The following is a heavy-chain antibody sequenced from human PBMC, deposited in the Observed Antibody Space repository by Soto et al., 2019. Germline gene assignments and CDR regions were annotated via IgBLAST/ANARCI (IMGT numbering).Heavy chain of an antibody. V-gene: IGHV3-33*01. CDR1: GFTFSTFG. CDR3: ARETGGGYSSSPFEY. J-gene: IGHJ4*02. Sequence: PGGSLRLSCAASGFTFSTFGMHWVRQAPGKGLEWVAVIWYDGSNEYYTDSVKCLFTISRDYSKNTLYLQMNSLRAEDTALYYCARETGGGYSSSPFEYWDQRTLVTVSS. D-gene: IGHD6-6*01. CDR2: IWYDGSNE.